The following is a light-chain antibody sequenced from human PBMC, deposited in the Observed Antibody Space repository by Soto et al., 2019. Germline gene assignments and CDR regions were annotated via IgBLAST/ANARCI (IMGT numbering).Light chain of an antibody. J-gene: IGLJ1*01. CDR1: SSDVGGYNY. CDR2: DVS. V-gene: IGLV2-14*01. Sequence: QSVLTQPAAVSGSPGQSITISCTGTSSDVGGYNYVSWYQQHPGKAPKLMIYDVSNRPSGVSNRFSGSKSGNTASLTISGLQAEDEADYYYSSYTSRSTLVFGTGTKVTVL. CDR3: SSYTSRSTLV.